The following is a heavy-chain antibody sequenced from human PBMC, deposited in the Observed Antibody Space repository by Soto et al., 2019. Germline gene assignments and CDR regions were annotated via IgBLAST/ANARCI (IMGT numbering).Heavy chain of an antibody. J-gene: IGHJ4*02. CDR1: GFSFSSYA. CDR3: ATGPGNGQLFDD. D-gene: IGHD2-8*01. CDR2: ISISSGVR. Sequence: XGSLRLSFAASGFSFSSYAINWVRQAPGRGLEWVSYISISSGVRYYVESVKGRFTIARDNAKNSLYLQMNNLRDEDTAVYYCATGPGNGQLFDDWGQGTLVTVSS. V-gene: IGHV3-48*02.